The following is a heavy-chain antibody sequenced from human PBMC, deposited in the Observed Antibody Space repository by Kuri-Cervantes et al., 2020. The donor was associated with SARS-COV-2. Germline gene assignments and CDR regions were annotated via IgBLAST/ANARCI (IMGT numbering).Heavy chain of an antibody. D-gene: IGHD3-10*01. CDR3: AFNYGTGSYFY. CDR1: GGSISSSNW. CDR2: IHRTGTT. Sequence: SETLSLTCAVSGGSISSSNWWSWVRQPPGKGLEWIGEIHRTGTTNYNPPLESRVTISVDRSKNQFPLTLRSVTAADTAVYYCAFNYGTGSYFYWGQGTPVTVSS. J-gene: IGHJ4*02. V-gene: IGHV4-4*02.